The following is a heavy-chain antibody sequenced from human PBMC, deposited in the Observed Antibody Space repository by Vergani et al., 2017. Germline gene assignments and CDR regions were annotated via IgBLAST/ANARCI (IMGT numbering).Heavy chain of an antibody. CDR1: GFTFSSYA. V-gene: IGHV3-7*01. CDR3: ARDRGGRGSSYYYGMDV. Sequence: EVQLLESGGGLVQPGGSLRLSCAASGFTFSSYAMSWVRQAPGKGLEWVANIKQDGSDKFYVDSVKGRFTVSRDNAKNSLYLQMNSLRAEDTAVYYCARDRGGRGSSYYYGMDVWGQGTTVTVSS. CDR2: IKQDGSDK. D-gene: IGHD2-15*01. J-gene: IGHJ6*02.